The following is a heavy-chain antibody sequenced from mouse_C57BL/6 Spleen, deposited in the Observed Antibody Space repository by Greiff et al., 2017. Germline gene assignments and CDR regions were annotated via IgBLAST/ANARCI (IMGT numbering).Heavy chain of an antibody. CDR2: INPGSGGT. CDR1: GYAFTNYL. Sequence: VQLQQSGAELVRPGTSVKVSCKASGYAFTNYLIEWVKQRPGQGLEWIGVINPGSGGTNYNEKFKGKATLTADKSSSTAYMQLSSLTSEDSAVYFCARGRDDYDVGAMDYWGQGTSVTVSS. V-gene: IGHV1-54*01. J-gene: IGHJ4*01. D-gene: IGHD2-4*01. CDR3: ARGRDDYDVGAMDY.